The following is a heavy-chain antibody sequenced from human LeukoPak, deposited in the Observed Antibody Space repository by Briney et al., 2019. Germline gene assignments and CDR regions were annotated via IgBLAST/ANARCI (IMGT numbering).Heavy chain of an antibody. CDR1: GFTFDIYA. Sequence: GGSLRLSCAASGFTFDIYAMTWVRQAPGKGPDWVSGISASANSTYYADSVKGRFIISRDNSKNTLYLQMNSLRVDDMAVYYCAKDRDSSSPNWFDPWGQGTLVTVSS. CDR3: AKDRDSSSPNWFDP. J-gene: IGHJ5*02. V-gene: IGHV3-23*01. D-gene: IGHD6-13*01. CDR2: ISASANST.